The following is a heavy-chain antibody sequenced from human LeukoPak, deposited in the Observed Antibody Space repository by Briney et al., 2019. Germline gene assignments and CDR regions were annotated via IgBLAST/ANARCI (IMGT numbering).Heavy chain of an antibody. D-gene: IGHD3-22*01. CDR2: LYHGGST. CDR1: GYSISTAYS. CDR3: ATTYYYDSSGHTTKSTFDY. V-gene: IGHV4-38-2*02. Sequence: SETLSLTCNVFGYSISTAYSWGWIRQPPGKGLEWIGSLYHGGSTNYNPSLKSRVTISVDTSKNQFSLKLSSVTAADTAVYYCATTYYYDSSGHTTKSTFDYWGQGTLVTVSS. J-gene: IGHJ4*02.